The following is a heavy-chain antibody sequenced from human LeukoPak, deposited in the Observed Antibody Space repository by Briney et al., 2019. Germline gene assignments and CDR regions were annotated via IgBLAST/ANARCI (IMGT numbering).Heavy chain of an antibody. V-gene: IGHV4-30-4*01. J-gene: IGHJ6*02. D-gene: IGHD3-3*01. Sequence: PSETLSLTCTVSGGSISSCDYYWSWIRQPPGKGLVWIGCIYYSGSTYYNPSLKSRVTISVDTSKNQFSLKLSSGTAADTAVYYCARLPYYDFWSGYPTDYYGMDVWGQGTTVTVSS. CDR2: IYYSGST. CDR3: ARLPYYDFWSGYPTDYYGMDV. CDR1: GGSISSCDYY.